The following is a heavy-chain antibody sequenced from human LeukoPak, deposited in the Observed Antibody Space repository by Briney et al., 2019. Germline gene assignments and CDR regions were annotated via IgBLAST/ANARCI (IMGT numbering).Heavy chain of an antibody. CDR2: IYYSGST. V-gene: IGHV4-59*01. Sequence: SETLSLTCTVSGGSISTYYWSWIRQPPGKGLEWIGYIYYSGSTNYKPSLKSQVTMSVDTSKNQFSLKLSSVTAADTAVYYCAREGVTHNWFDPWGQGTLVTVSS. CDR3: AREGVTHNWFDP. J-gene: IGHJ5*02. CDR1: GGSISTYY. D-gene: IGHD4-23*01.